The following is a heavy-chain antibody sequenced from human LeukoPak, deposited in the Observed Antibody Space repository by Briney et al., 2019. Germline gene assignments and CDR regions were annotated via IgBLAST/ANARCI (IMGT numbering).Heavy chain of an antibody. Sequence: SSETLSLTCTVSGGSMSSYYWSWIRQPPGKGLEWIGYIYYSGSTNYNPSLKSRVTISVDTSKNQFTLKLSSVTAADTAVYYCASTKTVSQGAFDIWGQGTMVTVSS. V-gene: IGHV4-59*12. CDR1: GGSMSSYY. D-gene: IGHD2-8*01. CDR2: IYYSGST. J-gene: IGHJ3*02. CDR3: ASTKTVSQGAFDI.